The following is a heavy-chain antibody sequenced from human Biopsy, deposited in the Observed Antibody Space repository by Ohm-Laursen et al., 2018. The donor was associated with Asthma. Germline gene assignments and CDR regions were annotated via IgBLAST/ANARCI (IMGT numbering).Heavy chain of an antibody. V-gene: IGHV1-69*13. CDR3: ARGYSGSDRIVYYYSGLEV. CDR2: IIPIFETA. CDR1: GGTFSSYE. Sequence: SVKVSCKASGGTFSSYEINWVRQAPGQGLEWMGGIIPIFETAHYAQKFRGRITINADESTSTAYMELSSLSSEDTAVYYCARGYSGSDRIVYYYSGLEVWGQGTTVTISS. J-gene: IGHJ6*02. D-gene: IGHD5-12*01.